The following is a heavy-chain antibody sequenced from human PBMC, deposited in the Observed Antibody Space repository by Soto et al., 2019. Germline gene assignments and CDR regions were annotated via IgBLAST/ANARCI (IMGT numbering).Heavy chain of an antibody. Sequence: QVQLQESGPGLVKPSETLSLTCTVSGGSISTYYWNWIRQSAGKGLEWIGRIYTSGSPNYNPSLKSRGTMSVDTSKNQFALKLSSVTASDTAVYYCARLRGSSSDFFDFWGQGTLVTVSS. CDR1: GGSISTYY. J-gene: IGHJ4*02. CDR2: IYTSGSP. D-gene: IGHD6-6*01. V-gene: IGHV4-4*07. CDR3: ARLRGSSSDFFDF.